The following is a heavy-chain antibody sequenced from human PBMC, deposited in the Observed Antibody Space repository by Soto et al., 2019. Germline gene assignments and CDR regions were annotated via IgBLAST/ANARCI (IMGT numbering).Heavy chain of an antibody. J-gene: IGHJ6*02. CDR3: AKDSGGMDV. D-gene: IGHD3-10*01. CDR1: GFTFSSYG. CDR2: ISYDGSNK. Sequence: GGSLSLSCAASGFTFSSYGMPWVRQAPGKGLEWVAVISYDGSNKYYADSVKGRFTISRDNSKNTLYLQMNSLRAEDTAVYYCAKDSGGMDVWGQGTTVTVSS. V-gene: IGHV3-30*18.